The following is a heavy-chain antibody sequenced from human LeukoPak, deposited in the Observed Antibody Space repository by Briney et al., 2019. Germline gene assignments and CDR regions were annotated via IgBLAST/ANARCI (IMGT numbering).Heavy chain of an antibody. CDR3: AREWLLGDFDY. J-gene: IGHJ4*02. Sequence: SETVSLTCTVSGGSISSYYWSWIRQPPGKGLEWIGYIYYSGSTNYNPSLKSRVTISVDTSKNQFSLKLSSVTAADTAVYYCAREWLLGDFDYWGQGTLVTVSS. CDR1: GGSISSYY. V-gene: IGHV4-59*01. D-gene: IGHD3-22*01. CDR2: IYYSGST.